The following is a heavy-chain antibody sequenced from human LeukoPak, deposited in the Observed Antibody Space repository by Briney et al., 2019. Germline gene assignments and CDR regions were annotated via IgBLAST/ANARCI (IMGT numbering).Heavy chain of an antibody. V-gene: IGHV1-69*04. J-gene: IGHJ3*02. CDR3: ARDLLRSWAAFDI. CDR1: GGTFSSYA. CDR2: IIPILGIA. D-gene: IGHD3-22*01. Sequence: SVKVSCKASGGTFSSYAISWVRQAPGQGLEWMGRIIPILGIANYAQKFQGRVTITADKSTSTAYMELSGLRSEDTAVYYCARDLLRSWAAFDIWGQGTMVTVSS.